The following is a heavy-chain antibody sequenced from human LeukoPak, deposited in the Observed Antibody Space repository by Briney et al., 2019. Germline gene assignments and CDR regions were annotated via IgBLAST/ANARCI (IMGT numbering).Heavy chain of an antibody. D-gene: IGHD5-24*01. CDR3: ARDGDGYNESFDY. V-gene: IGHV1-69*04. CDR1: GGTFSSYA. J-gene: IGHJ4*02. Sequence: SVKVSCKASGGTFSSYAISWVRQAPGQGLEWMGRIIPILGIANYAQKFQGRVTITADKSTSTAYMELSSLRSEDTAVYYCARDGDGYNESFDYWGQGTLVTVSS. CDR2: IIPILGIA.